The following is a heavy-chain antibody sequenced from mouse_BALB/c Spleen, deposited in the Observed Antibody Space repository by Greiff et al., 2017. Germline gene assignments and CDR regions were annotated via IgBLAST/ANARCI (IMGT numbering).Heavy chain of an antibody. J-gene: IGHJ3*01. CDR2: ISSGSSTI. CDR1: GFTFSSFG. D-gene: IGHD2-14*01. CDR3: ARSGYEGAWFAY. Sequence: EVHLVESGGGLVQPGGSRKLSCAASGFTFSSFGMHWVRQAPEKGLEWVAYISSGSSTIYYADTVKGRFTISRDNPKNTLFLQMTSLRSEDTAMYYCARSGYEGAWFAYWGQGTLVTVSA. V-gene: IGHV5-17*02.